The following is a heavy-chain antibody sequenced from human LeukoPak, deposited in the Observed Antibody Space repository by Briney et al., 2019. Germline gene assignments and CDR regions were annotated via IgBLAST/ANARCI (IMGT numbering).Heavy chain of an antibody. CDR3: ARLGVKGSSWYLFDY. CDR2: IYYSGST. D-gene: IGHD6-13*01. CDR1: GGSISSYY. Sequence: SETLSLTCTVSGGSISSYYWSRIRQPPGKGLEWIGYIYYSGSTNYNPSLKSRVTISVDTSKNQFSLKLSSVTAADTAVYYCARLGVKGSSWYLFDYWGHGTLVTVSS. V-gene: IGHV4-59*08. J-gene: IGHJ4*01.